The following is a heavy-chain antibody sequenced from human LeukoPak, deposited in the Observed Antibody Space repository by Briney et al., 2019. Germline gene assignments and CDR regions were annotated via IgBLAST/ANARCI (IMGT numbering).Heavy chain of an antibody. Sequence: ASVKVSCKASGYTFTSYGISWVRQAPGHGLEWMGWISAYNGNTNYAQKLQDRVTMTTDTSTSTAYMELRSLRSDDTAVYCCARSPYCSTTSCYLYTPSYYLDYWGQGTLVTVSS. CDR3: ARSPYCSTTSCYLYTPSYYLDY. J-gene: IGHJ4*02. CDR2: ISAYNGNT. CDR1: GYTFTSYG. D-gene: IGHD2-2*01. V-gene: IGHV1-18*01.